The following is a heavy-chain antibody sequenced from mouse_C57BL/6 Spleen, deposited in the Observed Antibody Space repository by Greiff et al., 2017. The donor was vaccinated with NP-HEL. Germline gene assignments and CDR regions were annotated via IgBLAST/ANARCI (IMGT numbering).Heavy chain of an antibody. D-gene: IGHD2-5*01. CDR2: IYPRSGNT. Sequence: QVQLQQSGAELARPGASVKLSCKASGYTFTSYGISWVKQRTGQGLEWIGEIYPRSGNTYYNEKFKGKATLTADKSSSTAYMELRSLTSEDSAVYFCARTPHYYSNYSYYFDYWGQGTTLTVSS. CDR1: GYTFTSYG. CDR3: ARTPHYYSNYSYYFDY. V-gene: IGHV1-81*01. J-gene: IGHJ2*01.